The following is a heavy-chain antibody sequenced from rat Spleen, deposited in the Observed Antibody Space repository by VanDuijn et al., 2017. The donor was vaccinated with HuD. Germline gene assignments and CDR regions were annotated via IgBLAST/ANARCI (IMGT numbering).Heavy chain of an antibody. CDR3: ARQEDYGGYSRDYFGY. V-gene: IGHV5-31*01. CDR2: ISTGGGST. D-gene: IGHD1-11*01. CDR1: GFTFNNYW. Sequence: EVQLVESGGGLVQPGRSLKLSCVASGFTFNNYWMTWIRQAPTKGLEWVAYISTGGGSTYYRDSMKGRFTISRDNAKSTLYLQISSLRSEDTATYYCARQEDYGGYSRDYFGYWGQGVVVTVSS. J-gene: IGHJ2*01.